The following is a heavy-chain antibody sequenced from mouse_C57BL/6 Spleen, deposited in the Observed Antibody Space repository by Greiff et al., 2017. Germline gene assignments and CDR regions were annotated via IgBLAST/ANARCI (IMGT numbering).Heavy chain of an antibody. CDR1: GYPFTDYV. V-gene: IGHV1-15*01. J-gene: IGHJ3*01. CDR2: IDPETGGT. D-gene: IGHD2-2*01. CDR3: TRGGYDGGLFAY. Sequence: QVQLPQSGAELVRPGASVTLSCKASGYPFTDYVMHWVKQTPVHGLEWVGAIDPETGGTAYNQKFKGKAILTADKSSSTAYMELRSLTSEDSAVYYCTRGGYDGGLFAYWGQVTLVTVSA.